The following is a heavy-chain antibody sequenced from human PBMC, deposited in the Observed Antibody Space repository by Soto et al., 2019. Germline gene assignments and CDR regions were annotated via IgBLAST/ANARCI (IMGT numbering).Heavy chain of an antibody. J-gene: IGHJ6*02. Sequence: SATLSLTCSFVGVSMRAYYWSWFRQSPGKGLEWIANIYYRGNTNYNPSLESRVTISIDTSKNQFSLKLNSLTAADTAVYYCARHSKKTGDFDYYYGMDVWGQGTTVT. CDR3: ARHSKKTGDFDYYYGMDV. V-gene: IGHV4-59*08. CDR1: GVSMRAYY. CDR2: IYYRGNT. D-gene: IGHD7-27*01.